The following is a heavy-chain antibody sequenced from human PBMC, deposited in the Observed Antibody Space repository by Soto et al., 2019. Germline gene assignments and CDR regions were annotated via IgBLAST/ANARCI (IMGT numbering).Heavy chain of an antibody. CDR1: GGSISSSSYY. D-gene: IGHD3-10*01. Sequence: SETLSLTCTVSGGSISSSSYYWGWIRQPPGKGLEWIGSIYYSGSTYYNPSLKSRVTISVDTSKNQFSLKLSSVTAADTAVYYCAHYYGSGSHFDYWGQGXLVTVSS. J-gene: IGHJ4*02. V-gene: IGHV4-39*01. CDR3: AHYYGSGSHFDY. CDR2: IYYSGST.